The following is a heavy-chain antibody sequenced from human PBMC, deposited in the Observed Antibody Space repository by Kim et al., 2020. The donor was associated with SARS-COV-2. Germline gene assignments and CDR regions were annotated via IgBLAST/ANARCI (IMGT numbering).Heavy chain of an antibody. D-gene: IGHD6-13*01. V-gene: IGHV4-39*01. CDR3: ARHLPGSSWFDY. Sequence: SETLSLTCTISGGSISSTTYSWNWFRQPPGDELEWIGGIDSSGSTYYSPSLKSRLTLSVETSKNQFSLRLSSVTAADTAVFYCARHLPGSSWFDYWAREP. CDR1: GGSISSTTYS. J-gene: IGHJ4*02. CDR2: IDSSGST.